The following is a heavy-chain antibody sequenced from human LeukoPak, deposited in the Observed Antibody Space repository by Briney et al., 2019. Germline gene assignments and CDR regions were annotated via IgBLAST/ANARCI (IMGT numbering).Heavy chain of an antibody. Sequence: GGSLRLSCAASGFTFSSYSMTWVRRAPGKGLEWVSSISSSSSYIYYADSVKGRFTISRDNAKNSLYLQMNSLRAEDTAVYYCARVFRYGGTLFDYWGQGTLVTVSS. CDR3: ARVFRYGGTLFDY. V-gene: IGHV3-21*01. D-gene: IGHD4-23*01. J-gene: IGHJ4*02. CDR2: ISSSSSYI. CDR1: GFTFSSYS.